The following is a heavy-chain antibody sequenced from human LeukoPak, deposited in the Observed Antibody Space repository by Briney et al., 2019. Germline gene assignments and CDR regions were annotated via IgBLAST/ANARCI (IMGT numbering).Heavy chain of an antibody. D-gene: IGHD6-19*01. V-gene: IGHV3-23*01. CDR2: ISGSGSST. CDR1: GFTFSDYT. J-gene: IGHJ4*02. Sequence: GGSLRLSCAASGFTFSDYTMNWVRQAPGEGLEWVSAISGSGSSTYYADSVKGRFTISRDNSKNTLYLQMNSLRAEDTALYHCAKGPLTEVAGTTWDSWGQGTLVTVSS. CDR3: AKGPLTEVAGTTWDS.